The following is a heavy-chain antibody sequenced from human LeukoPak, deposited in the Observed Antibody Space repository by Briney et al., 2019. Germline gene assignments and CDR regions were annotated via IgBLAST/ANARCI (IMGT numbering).Heavy chain of an antibody. D-gene: IGHD7-27*01. CDR2: ISGSGDAT. CDR1: GFMFSTYA. J-gene: IGHJ4*02. CDR3: AKGTLNWGGSEDYFDS. Sequence: PGGSLRLSCAVSGFMFSTYAMSWVRQAPGKGLEWVSGISGSGDATYHADSVKGRFTISRDNSQNTLYLQMNSLRAEDTAVYYCAKGTLNWGGSEDYFDSWSQGTLVTVSS. V-gene: IGHV3-23*01.